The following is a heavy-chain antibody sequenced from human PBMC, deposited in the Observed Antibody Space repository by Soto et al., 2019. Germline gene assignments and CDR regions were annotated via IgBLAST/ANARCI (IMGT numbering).Heavy chain of an antibody. J-gene: IGHJ4*02. CDR3: ARRRIVPTTNLDY. D-gene: IGHD1-26*01. CDR1: GDTIISSSFC. Sequence: PSETLSLTCTFSGDTIISSSFCWGWIRQPPGKGLEWIGHIFHTGATYQNPTLKSRLRMSVDTSKNQFSLNLSSVTATDTAVYYCARRRIVPTTNLDYWGQGTLVTVS. CDR2: IFHTGAT. V-gene: IGHV4-39*01.